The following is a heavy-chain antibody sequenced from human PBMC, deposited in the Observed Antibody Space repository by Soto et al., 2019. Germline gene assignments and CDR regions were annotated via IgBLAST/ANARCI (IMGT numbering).Heavy chain of an antibody. J-gene: IGHJ4*02. CDR1: GGSFSGYY. D-gene: IGHD6-6*01. Sequence: SETLSLTCAVYGGSFSGYYWSWIRQPPGKGLEWIGEINHSGSTNYNPSLKSRVTISVDTSENQFSLKLSSVTAADTAVYYCARGSGFGAIYSRRSSEFDYWGQGTLVTVSS. V-gene: IGHV4-34*01. CDR2: INHSGST. CDR3: ARGSGFGAIYSRRSSEFDY.